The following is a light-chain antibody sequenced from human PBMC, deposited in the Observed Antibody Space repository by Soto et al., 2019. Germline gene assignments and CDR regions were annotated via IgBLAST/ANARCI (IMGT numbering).Light chain of an antibody. V-gene: IGKV1-5*03. CDR1: QSISSW. J-gene: IGKJ1*01. Sequence: DLQMTQSPATLSASVGDRVTINCRASQSISSWLAWYQQKPGKAPKLLIYTASTLKSGVPSRFTGSGSGTEFTLTINSLQPDDFATYYCQQYSVYWTFGQGTKVDI. CDR2: TAS. CDR3: QQYSVYWT.